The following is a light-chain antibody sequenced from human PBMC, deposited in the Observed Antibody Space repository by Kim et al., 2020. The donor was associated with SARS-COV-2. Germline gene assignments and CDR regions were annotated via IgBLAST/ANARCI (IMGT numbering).Light chain of an antibody. V-gene: IGKV3-15*01. CDR3: QQYNQWPPEYT. J-gene: IGKJ2*01. CDR2: GTS. Sequence: EIVLTQSPATLSVSPGERATLSCRASQSVNTNLAWYQQRPGQAPRLLIYGTSTRATGIPDRFSGSGSATDFTLTIRSLQSEDSAVYYCQQYNQWPPEYTFGQGTKLEI. CDR1: QSVNTN.